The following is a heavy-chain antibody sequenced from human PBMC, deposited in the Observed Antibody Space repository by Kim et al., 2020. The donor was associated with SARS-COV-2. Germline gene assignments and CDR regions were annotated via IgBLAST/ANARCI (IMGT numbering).Heavy chain of an antibody. Sequence: GGSLRLSCAASGFTLSNYVMHWVRQAPGKGLEWVAVISYDGTNKYYGESVKGRFTISRDNSKNTLYLQMNSLRAEDTAVYYCAKVGNILTDYFDPSPFQYWGQGTLVTVSS. D-gene: IGHD3-9*01. CDR2: ISYDGTNK. J-gene: IGHJ4*02. V-gene: IGHV3-30*18. CDR1: GFTLSNYV. CDR3: AKVGNILTDYFDPSPFQY.